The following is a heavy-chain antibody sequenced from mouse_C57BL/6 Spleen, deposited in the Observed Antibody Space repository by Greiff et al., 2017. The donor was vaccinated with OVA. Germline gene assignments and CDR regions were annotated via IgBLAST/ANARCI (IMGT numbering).Heavy chain of an antibody. V-gene: IGHV5-4*01. CDR2: ISDGGSYT. J-gene: IGHJ1*03. CDR1: GFTFSSYA. CDR3: AREAHWYFDV. Sequence: EVQGVESGGGLVKPGGSLKLSCAASGFTFSSYAMSWVRQTPEKRLEWVATISDGGSYTYYPDNVKGRFTISRDNAKNNLYLQMSHLKSEDTAMYYCAREAHWYFDVWGTGTTVTVSS.